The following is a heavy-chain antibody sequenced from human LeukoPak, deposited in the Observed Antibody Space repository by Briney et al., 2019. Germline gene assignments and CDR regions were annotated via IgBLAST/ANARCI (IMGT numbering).Heavy chain of an antibody. D-gene: IGHD3-22*01. Sequence: SETLSLTCTVSGGSISSYYWSWIRQPPGRGLEWIGYIYYSGSTNYNPSLKSRVTISVDTSKNQFSLKMSSVTAADTAVYYCASSARSGNWGVAFDIWGQGTMVTVSS. V-gene: IGHV4-59*08. J-gene: IGHJ3*02. CDR3: ASSARSGNWGVAFDI. CDR1: GGSISSYY. CDR2: IYYSGST.